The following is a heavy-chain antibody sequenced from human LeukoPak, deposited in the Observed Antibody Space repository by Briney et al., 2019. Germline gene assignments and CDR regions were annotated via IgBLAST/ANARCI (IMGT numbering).Heavy chain of an antibody. D-gene: IGHD5-18*01. CDR3: ARDREGTAMVLDAFDI. Sequence: ASVKVSCKASGYTFTSYAMNWVRQAPGQGLEWMGWINTNTGNPTYAQGFTGRFVFSLDTSVSTAYLQISSLKAEDTAVYYCARDREGTAMVLDAFDIWGQGTMVTVSS. CDR1: GYTFTSYA. CDR2: INTNTGNP. J-gene: IGHJ3*02. V-gene: IGHV7-4-1*02.